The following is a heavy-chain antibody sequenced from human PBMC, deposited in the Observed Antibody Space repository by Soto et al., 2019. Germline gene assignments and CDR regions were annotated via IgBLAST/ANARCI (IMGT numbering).Heavy chain of an antibody. Sequence: SETLSLTCAVSGGSISSGGYSWSWIRQPPGKGLEWIGYIYHSGSTYYNPSLKSRVTISVDRSKNQFSLKLISVTAADTAVYYCAAGGGLPRYYWGQGTLVTSPQ. CDR2: IYHSGST. CDR3: AAGGGLPRYY. CDR1: GGSISSGGYS. D-gene: IGHD5-12*01. V-gene: IGHV4-30-2*01. J-gene: IGHJ4*02.